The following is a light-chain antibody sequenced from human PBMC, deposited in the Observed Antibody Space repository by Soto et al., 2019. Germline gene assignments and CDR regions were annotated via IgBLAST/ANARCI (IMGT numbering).Light chain of an antibody. V-gene: IGKV1-39*01. CDR2: DAS. J-gene: IGKJ1*01. Sequence: IQMTQSPSSLAASVGDRITITCRASRTISTYVNWYRQKSGAPPELLLYDASTLQSGVPSRFIGGASGTDFTLTISSLQLEDFATYYCQQTYNSPLTFGQGTKVEIK. CDR1: RTISTY. CDR3: QQTYNSPLT.